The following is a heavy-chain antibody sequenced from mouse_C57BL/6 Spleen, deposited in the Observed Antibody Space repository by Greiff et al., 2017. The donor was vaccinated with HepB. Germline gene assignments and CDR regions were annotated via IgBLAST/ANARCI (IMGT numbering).Heavy chain of an antibody. CDR3: ASSSSSYAMDY. D-gene: IGHD1-1*01. Sequence: VQLQQPGAELVRPGTSVKLSCKASGYTFTSYWMHWVKQRPGQGLEWIGVIDPSDSYTNYNQKFKGKATLTVDTSSSTAYMQLSSLTSEDSAVYYCASSSSSYAMDYWGQGTSVTVSS. V-gene: IGHV1-59*01. CDR2: IDPSDSYT. J-gene: IGHJ4*01. CDR1: GYTFTSYW.